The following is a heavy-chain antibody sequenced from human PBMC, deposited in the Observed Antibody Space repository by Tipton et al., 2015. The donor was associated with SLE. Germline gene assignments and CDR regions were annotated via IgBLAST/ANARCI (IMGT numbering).Heavy chain of an antibody. V-gene: IGHV3-23*01. D-gene: IGHD2-2*01. CDR2: ISGSGDRT. CDR1: GFTFSSCA. J-gene: IGHJ2*01. CDR3: AKVLDCSSSCESFCYLVL. Sequence: SLRLSCVASGFTFSSCAMSWVRQAPGKGLEWVSGISGSGDRTYYTDSVKGRFTVSRDKSNNTLYLQINSLRPDDTAVYYCAKVLDCSSSCESFCYLVLWRRCALVAVS.